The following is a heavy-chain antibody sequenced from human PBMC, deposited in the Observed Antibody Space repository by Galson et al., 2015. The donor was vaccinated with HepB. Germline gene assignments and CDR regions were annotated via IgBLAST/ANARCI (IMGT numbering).Heavy chain of an antibody. D-gene: IGHD3-10*01. Sequence: PALVKPTQTLTLTCTFSGFSLSTSGVGVGWIRQPPGKALEWLALIYWDDDKRYSPSLKSRLTITKDTSKNQVVLTMTNMDPVDTATYYCAHCSVVRGVITLGYWGQGTLVTVSS. CDR2: IYWDDDK. CDR3: AHCSVVRGVITLGY. CDR1: GFSLSTSGVG. V-gene: IGHV2-5*02. J-gene: IGHJ4*02.